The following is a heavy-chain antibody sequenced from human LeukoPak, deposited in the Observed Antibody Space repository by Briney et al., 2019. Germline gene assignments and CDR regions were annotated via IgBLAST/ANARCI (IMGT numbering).Heavy chain of an antibody. D-gene: IGHD2/OR15-2a*01. CDR3: AREQSDAKIYRD. CDR2: IKQDGSEK. V-gene: IGHV3-7*01. Sequence: GRSLRLSCAASGFTFSSYGMHWVRQAPGKGLEWVANIKQDGSEKYYVDSVKGRFTISRDNAKNSLYLQMNSLRAEDTAVYYCAREQSDAKIYRDWGQGTLVTVSS. J-gene: IGHJ4*02. CDR1: GFTFSSYG.